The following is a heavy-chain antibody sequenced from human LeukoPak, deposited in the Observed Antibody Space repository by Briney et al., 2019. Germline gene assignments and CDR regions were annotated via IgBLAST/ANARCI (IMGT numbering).Heavy chain of an antibody. CDR2: IYYSGST. V-gene: IGHV4-39*07. CDR3: ARGGSYGGNYNY. D-gene: IGHD4-23*01. Sequence: PSETLSLTCTVSGGSISSSNYYWGWIRQPPGKGLEWIGSIYYSGSTYYNPSLKSRVTISVDTSKNQFSPKLSSVTAADTAVYFCARGGSYGGNYNYWGQGTLVTVSS. CDR1: GGSISSSNYY. J-gene: IGHJ4*02.